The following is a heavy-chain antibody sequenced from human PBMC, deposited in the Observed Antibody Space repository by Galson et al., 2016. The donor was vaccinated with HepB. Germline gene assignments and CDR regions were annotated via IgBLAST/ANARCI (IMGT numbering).Heavy chain of an antibody. CDR1: GYIFTSYW. CDR3: AKHRRSIPEMDV. V-gene: IGHV5-10-1*01. D-gene: IGHD1-14*01. J-gene: IGHJ6*02. CDR2: IDPSDSNT. Sequence: QSGAEVKQPGESLRISCKGSGYIFTSYWISWVRQMPGKGLEWMGRIDPSDSNTNNSPSFEGHVTISVDQSISTAYLQWSSLQASDTAMYYCAKHRRSIPEMDVWGQGTTVTVAS.